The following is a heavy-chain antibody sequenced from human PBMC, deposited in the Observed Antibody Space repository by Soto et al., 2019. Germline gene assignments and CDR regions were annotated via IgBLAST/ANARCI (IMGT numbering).Heavy chain of an antibody. Sequence: PSETLSLTCAVSGYSISSGYYWGWIRQPPGKGLEWIGSIYHSGSTYYNPSLKSRVTISVDTSKNQFSLKLSSVTAADTAVYYCARPSIAAQLHDYWGQGTLVTFSS. CDR1: GYSISSGYY. D-gene: IGHD6-6*01. CDR2: IYHSGST. V-gene: IGHV4-38-2*01. J-gene: IGHJ4*02. CDR3: ARPSIAAQLHDY.